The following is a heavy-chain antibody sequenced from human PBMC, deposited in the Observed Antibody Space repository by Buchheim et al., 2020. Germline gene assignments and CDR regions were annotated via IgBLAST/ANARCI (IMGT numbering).Heavy chain of an antibody. Sequence: QVQLQQWGAGLLKPSETLSLTCAVSGGSFSGYYWSWIRQPPGKGLEWIGEINHSGSTNYNPSLKSRVTISVDTSKNQFSLKLSSVTAADTAVYYCARVFHGEYSSSSDYWGQGTL. CDR2: INHSGST. CDR3: ARVFHGEYSSSSDY. D-gene: IGHD6-6*01. J-gene: IGHJ4*02. V-gene: IGHV4-34*01. CDR1: GGSFSGYY.